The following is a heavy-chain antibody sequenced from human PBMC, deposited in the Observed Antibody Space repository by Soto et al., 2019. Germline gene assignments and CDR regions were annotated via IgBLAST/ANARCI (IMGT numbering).Heavy chain of an antibody. D-gene: IGHD5-12*01. CDR1: GLTFSTQG. J-gene: IGHJ4*02. CDR3: ARNPSGVDIASTKE. V-gene: IGHV3-33*01. Sequence: QVQLVESGGGVVQPGRSLRLSCVASGLTFSTQGMHWVRQAPGKGLEWVGVIYNDGSTTYYADSVKGRFTISRDNSKNTLYLQMNSLRAEDTAVYYCARNPSGVDIASTKEWGKGTLVTVSS. CDR2: IYNDGSTT.